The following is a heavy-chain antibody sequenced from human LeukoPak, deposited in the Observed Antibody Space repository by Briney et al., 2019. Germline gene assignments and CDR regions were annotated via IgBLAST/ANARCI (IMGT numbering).Heavy chain of an antibody. J-gene: IGHJ5*02. V-gene: IGHV4-39*07. D-gene: IGHD6-6*01. CDR2: IYYSGST. CDR3: ARVLAARANWFDP. Sequence: SETLSLTCTVSSGSISSSNYYWGWIRQPPGKGLEWIGSIYYSGSTYYNPSLKSRVTISVDTSKNQFSLKLSSVTAADTAVYYCARVLAARANWFDPWGQGTLVTVSS. CDR1: SGSISSSNYY.